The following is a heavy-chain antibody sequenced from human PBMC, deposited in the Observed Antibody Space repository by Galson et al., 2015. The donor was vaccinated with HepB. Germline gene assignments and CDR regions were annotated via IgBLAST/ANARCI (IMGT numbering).Heavy chain of an antibody. Sequence: SLRLSCAASGFTFSNFRMHWVRQAPGKGLVWLSHINSDGRNTKYLESVRGRFTISRDNANNTLYLQMTSLRAEDTGVYFCARDNLENQLNWLDPWGRGTLVTVSS. V-gene: IGHV3-74*01. CDR1: GFTFSNFR. CDR3: ARDNLENQLNWLDP. CDR2: INSDGRNT. D-gene: IGHD1-1*01. J-gene: IGHJ5*02.